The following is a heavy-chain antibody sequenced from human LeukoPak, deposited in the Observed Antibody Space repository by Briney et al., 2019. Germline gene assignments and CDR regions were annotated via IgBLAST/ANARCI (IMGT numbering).Heavy chain of an antibody. Sequence: ASVKLSCKASGYTFTNYGITWVRQAPGQGLEWMGWISTYNGNTNYAQKFQVRVTMTKDTSTSTAYMELKNLRSDDTAVYYCARRGGVATQDYWGLGALVTVSS. D-gene: IGHD2-15*01. CDR1: GYTFTNYG. V-gene: IGHV1-18*01. CDR3: ARRGGVATQDY. J-gene: IGHJ4*02. CDR2: ISTYNGNT.